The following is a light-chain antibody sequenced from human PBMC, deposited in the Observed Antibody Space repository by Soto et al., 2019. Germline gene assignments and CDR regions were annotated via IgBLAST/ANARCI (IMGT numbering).Light chain of an antibody. J-gene: IGKJ2*01. CDR1: QSVSSN. V-gene: IGKV3-15*01. CDR2: GAS. Sequence: EIVMTQSPATLSVSPGERATLSCRASQSVSSNLAWYQQKPGQAPRLLIYGASTRATGIPARFSGSGSGTEFTLTISSLPSEDVAVYYCQQYNNWPPYSFGQGTKLEIK. CDR3: QQYNNWPPYS.